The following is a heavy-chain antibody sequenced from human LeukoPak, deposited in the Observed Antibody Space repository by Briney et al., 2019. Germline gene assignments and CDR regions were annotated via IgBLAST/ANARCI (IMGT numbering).Heavy chain of an antibody. J-gene: IGHJ4*02. CDR2: INPGDSDT. CDR1: GYSFPNYW. D-gene: IGHD4-17*01. CDR3: ARHGTASVYGDSIDY. V-gene: IGHV5-51*01. Sequence: HGESLKISCKGSGYSFPNYWIGWVRQMPGKGLEWMGIINPGDSDTRYSPSFQGQVTISADKSLSTAYLQWSSLEASDTAIYYCARHGTASVYGDSIDYWGQGTLVTVSS.